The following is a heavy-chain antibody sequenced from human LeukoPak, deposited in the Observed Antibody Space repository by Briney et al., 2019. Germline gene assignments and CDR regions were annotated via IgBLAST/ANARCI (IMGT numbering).Heavy chain of an antibody. V-gene: IGHV3-15*01. Sequence: GGSLRLSCATSGFNFNDAWMNWVRQAPGKGLEWLGRIKSISYGGTIDYAAPVKGGFTISRDDSKNTLYLQMDSLETEDTAIYYCTRTWPGNTCFNFWGQGTLVTVSS. CDR3: TRTWPGNTCFNF. CDR2: IKSISYGGTI. J-gene: IGHJ4*02. CDR1: GFNFNDAW. D-gene: IGHD1-7*01.